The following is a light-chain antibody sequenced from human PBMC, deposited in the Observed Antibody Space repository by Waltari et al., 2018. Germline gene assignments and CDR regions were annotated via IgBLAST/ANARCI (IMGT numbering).Light chain of an antibody. J-gene: IGLJ3*02. CDR3: SSYAGSNLWV. V-gene: IGLV2-8*01. Sequence: QSALTQPPSASGSPGQSVTISCTGTSSDIGGYNYVSWYQQSPGKAPKLMIYEVSKRPSGVPDRFSGSKSGNTASLTVSGLRTEDEADYYCSSYAGSNLWVFGGGTKLTVL. CDR2: EVS. CDR1: SSDIGGYNY.